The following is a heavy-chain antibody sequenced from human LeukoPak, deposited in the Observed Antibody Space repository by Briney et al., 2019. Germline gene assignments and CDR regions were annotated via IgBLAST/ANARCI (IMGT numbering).Heavy chain of an antibody. Sequence: PGGSLRLSCAASGFTFSSYEMNWVRQAPGKGLEWVSYISSSGSTIYYADSMKGRFTISRDNAKNSLYLQMNSLRAEDTAVYYCARVKTAGDFWSGYQYYFDYWGQGTLVTVSS. V-gene: IGHV3-48*03. J-gene: IGHJ4*02. D-gene: IGHD3-3*01. CDR2: ISSSGSTI. CDR1: GFTFSSYE. CDR3: ARVKTAGDFWSGYQYYFDY.